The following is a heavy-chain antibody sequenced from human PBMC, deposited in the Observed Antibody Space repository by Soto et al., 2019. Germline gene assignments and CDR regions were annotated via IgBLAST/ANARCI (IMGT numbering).Heavy chain of an antibody. CDR2: IYYSGST. Sequence: SETLSLTCLVSGGSISSGDYYWSWIRQHPGKGLEWIGYIYYSGSTYYNPSLKSRLTISVDTSKNQFSLKLSSVTAADTAMYYCARAHKLGGPFDYWGQGTLVTVSS. V-gene: IGHV4-31*03. CDR3: ARAHKLGGPFDY. CDR1: GGSISSGDYY. D-gene: IGHD7-27*01. J-gene: IGHJ4*02.